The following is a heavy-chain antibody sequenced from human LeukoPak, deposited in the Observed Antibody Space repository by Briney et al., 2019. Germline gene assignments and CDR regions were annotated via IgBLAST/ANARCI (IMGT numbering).Heavy chain of an antibody. CDR3: ARDPTYGAAAGTFDY. Sequence: GGSLRLSCAASGFTFSSYGMHWVRQAPGKGLEWVAVIWYDGSSKYYADSVKGRFTISRDNSKNTLYLQMNSLRAEDTAVYYCARDPTYGAAAGTFDYWGQGTLVTVSS. V-gene: IGHV3-33*01. D-gene: IGHD6-13*01. J-gene: IGHJ4*02. CDR2: IWYDGSSK. CDR1: GFTFSSYG.